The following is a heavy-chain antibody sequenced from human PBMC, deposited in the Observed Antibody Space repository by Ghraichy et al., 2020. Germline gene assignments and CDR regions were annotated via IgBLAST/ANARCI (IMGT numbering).Heavy chain of an antibody. V-gene: IGHV1-69*13. D-gene: IGHD2-2*01. CDR1: GGTFSSYA. CDR3: ARDAHCSSTSCYDDYYYYGMDV. CDR2: IIPIFGTA. J-gene: IGHJ6*02. Sequence: SVKVSCKASGGTFSSYAISWVRQAPGQGLEWMGGIIPIFGTANYAQKFQGRVTITADESTSTAYMELSSLRSEDTAVYYCARDAHCSSTSCYDDYYYYGMDVWGQGTTVTVSS.